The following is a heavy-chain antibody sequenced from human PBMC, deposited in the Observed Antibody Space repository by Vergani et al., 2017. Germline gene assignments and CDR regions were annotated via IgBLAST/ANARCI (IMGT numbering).Heavy chain of an antibody. CDR3: ARGKLVPYYYYYGMDV. Sequence: QVPLQQWGAGLLKPLGTLSLTCAVYGGSFSGYFWSWLRQPPGKGLEWFGEVNHSGSTIYNPSLKSRVTISVDTSKNQFSLKLISVTAADTAVYYCARGKLVPYYYYYGMDVWGQGTTVTVSS. CDR2: VNHSGST. J-gene: IGHJ6*02. D-gene: IGHD6-13*01. CDR1: GGSFSGYF. V-gene: IGHV4-34*01.